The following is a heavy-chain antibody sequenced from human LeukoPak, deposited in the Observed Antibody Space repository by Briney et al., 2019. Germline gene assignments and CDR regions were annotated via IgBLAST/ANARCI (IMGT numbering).Heavy chain of an antibody. V-gene: IGHV1-69*13. J-gene: IGHJ4*02. CDR1: GGTFSSYA. Sequence: GATVKVSCKASGGTFSSYAISWVRQAPGQGLEWMGGIIPIFGTANYAQKFQGRVTITADESTSTAYMELSSLRSEDTAVYYCASGSGGVFFDYWGQGTLVTVSS. D-gene: IGHD3-10*01. CDR2: IIPIFGTA. CDR3: ASGSGGVFFDY.